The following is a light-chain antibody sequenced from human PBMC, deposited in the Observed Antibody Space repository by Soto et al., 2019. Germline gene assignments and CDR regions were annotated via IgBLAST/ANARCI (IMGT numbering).Light chain of an antibody. V-gene: IGKV3-11*01. J-gene: IGKJ5*01. CDR1: QSVSSH. Sequence: EIFLTQSPATLSLSPRERGPLSFKASQSVSSHLAWYQQKPGQAPRLLIYDASKRPTGIPARFSGSGSGTDFTLTISSLEPEDSAVYYCQQRSDRLPITFGQGTRLEI. CDR2: DAS. CDR3: QQRSDRLPIT.